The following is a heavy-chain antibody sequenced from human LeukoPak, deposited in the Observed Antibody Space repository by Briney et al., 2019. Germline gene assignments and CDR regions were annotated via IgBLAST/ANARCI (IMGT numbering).Heavy chain of an antibody. Sequence: GGSLRPSCAASGFTFSSYAMSWARQAPGKGLEWVSAISGRGGSTYYADSVKGRFTISRDNSKNTLYLQMNSLRAEDTAVYYCAKVGITMIVVVTYYFDYWGQGTLVTVSS. V-gene: IGHV3-23*01. J-gene: IGHJ4*02. CDR1: GFTFSSYA. CDR2: ISGRGGST. CDR3: AKVGITMIVVVTYYFDY. D-gene: IGHD3-22*01.